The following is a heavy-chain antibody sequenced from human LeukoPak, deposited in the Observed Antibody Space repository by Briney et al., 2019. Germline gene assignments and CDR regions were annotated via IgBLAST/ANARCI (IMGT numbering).Heavy chain of an antibody. D-gene: IGHD1-26*01. J-gene: IGHJ4*02. CDR1: GFTFSSYT. V-gene: IGHV3-21*01. CDR3: ASSGSYRFDY. Sequence: PGGSLRLSCAASGFTFSSYTMNWVRQAPGKGLEWVSAISSSGSYIYYADSVRGRFTISRDNAKNSLYLQMNSLRAEDTAVYYCASSGSYRFDYWGQGTLVTVSS. CDR2: ISSSGSYI.